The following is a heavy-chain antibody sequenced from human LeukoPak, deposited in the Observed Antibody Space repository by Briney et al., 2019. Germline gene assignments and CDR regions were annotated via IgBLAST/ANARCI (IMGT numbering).Heavy chain of an antibody. Sequence: GRSLRLSCAASGFTFSSYAMHWVRQAPGKGLEWVAVISYDGSNKYYADSVKGRFTISRDNSKNTLFLQLNSLRTEDTAVYYCAKESSSSYPVAYYFDCWGQGTLVTVSS. CDR2: ISYDGSNK. CDR1: GFTFSSYA. V-gene: IGHV3-30*04. J-gene: IGHJ4*02. CDR3: AKESSSSYPVAYYFDC. D-gene: IGHD6-6*01.